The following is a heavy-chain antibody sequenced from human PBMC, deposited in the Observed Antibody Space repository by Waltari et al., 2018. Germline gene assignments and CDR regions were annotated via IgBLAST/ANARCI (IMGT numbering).Heavy chain of an antibody. V-gene: IGHV1-69*05. CDR2: IIPIFGTA. CDR1: GGTFSSYA. Sequence: QVQLVQSGAEVKKPGSSVKVSCKASGGTFSSYAISWVRQAPGQGLEWMGGIIPIFGTANYAQKFQGRVTITTDESTSTAYMERSSLRSEDTAVYYCARPFFDILTGYVPNYYYYMDVWGKGTTVTVSS. D-gene: IGHD3-9*01. CDR3: ARPFFDILTGYVPNYYYYMDV. J-gene: IGHJ6*03.